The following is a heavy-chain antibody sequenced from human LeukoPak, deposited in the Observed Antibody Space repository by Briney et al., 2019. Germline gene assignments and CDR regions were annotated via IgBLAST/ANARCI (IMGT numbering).Heavy chain of an antibody. CDR2: IYYSGST. Sequence: PSETLSLTCTVSGGSISSDYWSWIRQPPGKGLEWIGYIYYSGSTNYNPSLKSRVTISVDKSKNHFSLKLSSVTAADTAVYYCARHGIRDDAFDIWGQGTMVTVSS. D-gene: IGHD5-18*01. CDR1: GGSISSDY. V-gene: IGHV4-59*08. J-gene: IGHJ3*02. CDR3: ARHGIRDDAFDI.